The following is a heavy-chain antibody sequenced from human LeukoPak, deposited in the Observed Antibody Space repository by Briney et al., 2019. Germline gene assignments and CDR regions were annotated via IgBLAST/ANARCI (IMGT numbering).Heavy chain of an antibody. Sequence: ASVKVSCKASGYTFTSYDINWVRQATGQGLEWMGWMNPNSGNTGYAQKFQGRVTMTRNTSISTAYMELSSLRSEDTAVYYCATDSYGDYYYYYGMDVWGQGTTVTVSS. CDR2: MNPNSGNT. CDR3: ATDSYGDYYYYYGMDV. V-gene: IGHV1-8*01. D-gene: IGHD4-17*01. CDR1: GYTFTSYD. J-gene: IGHJ6*02.